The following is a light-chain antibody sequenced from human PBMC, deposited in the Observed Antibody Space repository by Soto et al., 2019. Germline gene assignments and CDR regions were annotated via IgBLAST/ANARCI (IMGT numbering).Light chain of an antibody. CDR3: MQAVYWPFT. J-gene: IGKJ3*01. V-gene: IGKV2-30*01. CDR1: QSLVYSDGQTY. CDR2: RVS. Sequence: DIVLTQSPLLLPVTLGQPASISCTSSQSLVYSDGQTYLSWFQQRPGQSPRRLIYRVSNRDTGVPVRFSASGSGTDFTLKISRVEAEDVAVYFWMQAVYWPFTFGPGTKVDIK.